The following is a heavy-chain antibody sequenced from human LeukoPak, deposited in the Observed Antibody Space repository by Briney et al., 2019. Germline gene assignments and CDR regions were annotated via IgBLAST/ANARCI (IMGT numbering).Heavy chain of an antibody. CDR2: MNPNSGNT. CDR1: GYTFTSYD. CDR3: ARGIITLDSYWYFDL. J-gene: IGHJ2*01. D-gene: IGHD3-10*01. Sequence: ASVKVSCKASGYTFTSYDINLVRQATGQGLEWMGWMNPNSGNTGYAQKFQGRVTITRNTSISTAYMELSSLRSEDTAVYYCARGIITLDSYWYFDLWGRGTLVTVSS. V-gene: IGHV1-8*03.